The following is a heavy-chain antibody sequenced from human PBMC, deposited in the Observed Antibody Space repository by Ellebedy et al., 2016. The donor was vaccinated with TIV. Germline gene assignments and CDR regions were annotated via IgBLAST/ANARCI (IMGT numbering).Heavy chain of an antibody. CDR3: ARDRRDGSGSGYFDY. Sequence: SETLSLTXTVSGGSISSYYWSWIRQPPGKGLEWIGYIYYSGSTNYSPSLKSRVTISLDTSKNQFSLKLSSVTAADTAVYYCARDRRDGSGSGYFDYWGQGTLVTVSS. CDR1: GGSISSYY. CDR2: IYYSGST. V-gene: IGHV4-59*12. D-gene: IGHD3-10*01. J-gene: IGHJ4*02.